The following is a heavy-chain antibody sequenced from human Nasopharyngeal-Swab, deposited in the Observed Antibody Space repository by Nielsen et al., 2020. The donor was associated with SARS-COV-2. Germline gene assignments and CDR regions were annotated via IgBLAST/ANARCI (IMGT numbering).Heavy chain of an antibody. J-gene: IGHJ4*02. D-gene: IGHD2-2*01. CDR2: INPNSGGT. CDR1: GYTFTSYY. V-gene: IGHV1-2*02. CDR3: ARAGLVVVPAAMGY. Sequence: ASVKVSCKASGYTFTSYYMHWVRQAPGQGLEWMGWINPNSGGTNYAQKFQGRVTMTRDTSISTAYMELSRLRSDDTAVYYCARAGLVVVPAAMGYWGQGTLVTVSS.